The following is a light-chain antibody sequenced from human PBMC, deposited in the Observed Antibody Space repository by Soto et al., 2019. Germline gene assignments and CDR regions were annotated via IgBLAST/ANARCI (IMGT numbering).Light chain of an antibody. Sequence: EIVLPQSPATLSLSPGERATLACRASQSISSHLAWYQQKPGQAPRLLIYDASNRAPGIPARFSGSGSGTDFTLTTSSLEPEDFAVYYCQQRLNWPLTFGGGTKVEIK. CDR2: DAS. J-gene: IGKJ4*01. V-gene: IGKV3-11*01. CDR3: QQRLNWPLT. CDR1: QSISSH.